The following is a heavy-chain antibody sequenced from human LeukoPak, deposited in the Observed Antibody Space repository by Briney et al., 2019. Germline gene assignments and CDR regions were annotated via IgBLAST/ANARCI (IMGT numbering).Heavy chain of an antibody. Sequence: GGSLRLSCAASGFTFSSYAVSWVRQAPGKGLEWVSAISGSGGSTYYADSVKGRFIISRDNSKNTLYLQMNSLRAEDTAVYYCAKELERRVYGMDVWGQGTTVTVSS. J-gene: IGHJ6*02. D-gene: IGHD1-1*01. CDR2: ISGSGGST. V-gene: IGHV3-23*01. CDR3: AKELERRVYGMDV. CDR1: GFTFSSYA.